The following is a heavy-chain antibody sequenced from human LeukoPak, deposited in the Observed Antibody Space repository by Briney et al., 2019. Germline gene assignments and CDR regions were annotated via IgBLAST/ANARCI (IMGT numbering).Heavy chain of an antibody. J-gene: IGHJ6*02. Sequence: GGSLRLSCAASGFTFSSYSMDWVRQAPGKGLEWVSSISSTSNYIYYADSVKGRFTISRDNAKNSLFLQMNSLRAEDTAVYYCANGASYSSSWYYYYYGMDVWGQGTTVTVSS. D-gene: IGHD6-13*01. CDR1: GFTFSSYS. CDR2: ISSTSNYI. V-gene: IGHV3-21*01. CDR3: ANGASYSSSWYYYYYGMDV.